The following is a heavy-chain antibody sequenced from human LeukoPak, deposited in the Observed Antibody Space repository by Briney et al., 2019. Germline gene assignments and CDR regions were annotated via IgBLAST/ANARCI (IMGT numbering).Heavy chain of an antibody. D-gene: IGHD3-3*01. CDR2: IYYSGST. CDR3: ARDYDFWSGYSYAMNV. CDR1: GGSISSGGYY. J-gene: IGHJ6*04. Sequence: SETLSLTCTVSGGSISSGGYYWSWIRQHPGKGLEWIGYIYYSGSTYYNPSLKSRVTISVDTSKNQFSLKLSSVTAADTAVYYCARDYDFWSGYSYAMNVWGRGTTVTVSS. V-gene: IGHV4-31*03.